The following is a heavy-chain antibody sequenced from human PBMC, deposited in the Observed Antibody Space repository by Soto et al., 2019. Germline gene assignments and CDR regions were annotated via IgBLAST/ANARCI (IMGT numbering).Heavy chain of an antibody. J-gene: IGHJ1*01. Sequence: EVQLVESGGGLVQPGRSLRLSCAASGFTFDDYAMHWVRQAPGKGLEWVSGISGSGGSTYYADSVKGRFTISRDNSKNTLYLQMNSLRAEDTAVYYCAKPPVAGTLYSEYFQHWGQGTLVTVSS. CDR2: ISGSGGST. CDR3: AKPPVAGTLYSEYFQH. CDR1: GFTFDDYA. V-gene: IGHV3-23*04. D-gene: IGHD6-19*01.